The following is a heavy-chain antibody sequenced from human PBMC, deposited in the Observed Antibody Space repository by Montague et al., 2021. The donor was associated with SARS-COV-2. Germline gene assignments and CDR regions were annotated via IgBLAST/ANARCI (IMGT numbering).Heavy chain of an antibody. D-gene: IGHD3-16*01. V-gene: IGHV4-59*08. CDR2: ISHTEST. CDR3: AGSVQFAYVLDV. J-gene: IGHJ6*02. CDR1: SGSISNYY. Sequence: SETLSLTCTVSSGSISNYYWSWIRQPPGKGLEWIGFISHTESTNXNPSLESRVSISIDTSTSQFSLRVTSVTAADTAVYYCAGSVQFAYVLDVSAQGTLVTISS.